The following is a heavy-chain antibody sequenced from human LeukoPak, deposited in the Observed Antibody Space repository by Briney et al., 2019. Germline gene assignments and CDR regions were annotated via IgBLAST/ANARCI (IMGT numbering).Heavy chain of an antibody. CDR1: AFTFSSYA. J-gene: IGHJ4*02. V-gene: IGHV3-23*01. CDR2: ISGSGGST. Sequence: SGGSLRLSCAASAFTFSSYAMSWVRQAPGKGLEWVSAISGSGGSTYYADSVKGRFTISRDNSKNTLYLQMNSLRAEDTAVYYCAKSRYFDWLPASLYYFDYWGQGTLVTVSS. CDR3: AKSRYFDWLPASLYYFDY. D-gene: IGHD3-9*01.